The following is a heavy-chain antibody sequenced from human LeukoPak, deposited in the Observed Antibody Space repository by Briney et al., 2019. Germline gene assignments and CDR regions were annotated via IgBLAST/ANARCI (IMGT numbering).Heavy chain of an antibody. CDR2: ISGSGGST. CDR3: ARDPLTGSYGVDWLDP. D-gene: IGHD1-26*01. V-gene: IGHV3-23*01. Sequence: GGSLRLSCAASGFTFSSYAMSWVRQAPGKGLEWVSAISGSGGSTYYADSVKGRFTISRDNSKNTLYLQMNSLRVEDTAIYYCARDPLTGSYGVDWLDPWGQGTLVTVSS. J-gene: IGHJ5*02. CDR1: GFTFSSYA.